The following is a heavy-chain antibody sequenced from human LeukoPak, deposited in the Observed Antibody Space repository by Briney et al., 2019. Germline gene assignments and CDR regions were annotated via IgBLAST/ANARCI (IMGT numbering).Heavy chain of an antibody. Sequence: GGSLRLSCAASGLTFSSYWMHWVRQDQGKGLVWVSRTSSARSSTTYADSVKGRFTISRDNAKNTLHLQMNSLRAEDTAVYYCARSGQWLGAEYFQHWGQGSLVTVSS. J-gene: IGHJ1*01. CDR1: GLTFSSYW. CDR3: ARSGQWLGAEYFQH. D-gene: IGHD6-19*01. V-gene: IGHV3-74*01. CDR2: TSSARSST.